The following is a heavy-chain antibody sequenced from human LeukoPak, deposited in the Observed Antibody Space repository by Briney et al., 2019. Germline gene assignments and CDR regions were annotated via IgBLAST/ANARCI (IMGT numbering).Heavy chain of an antibody. CDR1: GGSISSGSHY. V-gene: IGHV4-61*01. D-gene: IGHD5-18*01. CDR2: IYYSGST. J-gene: IGHJ4*02. Sequence: SETLSLTCTVSGGSISSGSHYWSWIRQPPGKGLEWIGYIYYSGSTNYNPSLKSRVTISVDTSKNQFSLKLSSVTAADTAVYYCARGQKYRNGYTVTELGSGYFDYWGQGTLVTVSS. CDR3: ARGQKYRNGYTVTELGSGYFDY.